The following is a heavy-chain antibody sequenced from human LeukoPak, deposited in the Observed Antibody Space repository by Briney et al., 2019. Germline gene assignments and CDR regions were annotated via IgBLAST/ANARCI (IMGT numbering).Heavy chain of an antibody. J-gene: IGHJ6*02. CDR3: ARAFSRYYGMDV. V-gene: IGHV4-59*01. Sequence: PSETLSLTCTVSGGSISSYYWSWIRQPPGKGLEWIGYIYYSGSTNYNPSLKSRVTISVDTSKNQFSLKLSSVTAADTAVYYGARAFSRYYGMDVWGQGTTVTVSS. CDR1: GGSISSYY. CDR2: IYYSGST. D-gene: IGHD3-3*02.